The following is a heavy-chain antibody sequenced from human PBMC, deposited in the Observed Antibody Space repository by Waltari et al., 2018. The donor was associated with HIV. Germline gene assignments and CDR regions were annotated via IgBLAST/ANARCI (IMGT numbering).Heavy chain of an antibody. J-gene: IGHJ4*02. CDR3: ASVTDSGTALAN. CDR2: INPNSRET. D-gene: IGHD3-10*01. Sequence: AYFFYWVRQAPGRALEWVGMINPNSRETKSAQRLEGRVTLTRDLSTSTGYMELSRLTPDDTAVYYCASVTDSGTALANWGQGTLISVSS. V-gene: IGHV1-2*02. CDR1: AYF.